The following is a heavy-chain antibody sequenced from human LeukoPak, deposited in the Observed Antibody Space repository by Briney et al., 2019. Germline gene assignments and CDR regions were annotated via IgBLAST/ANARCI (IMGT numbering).Heavy chain of an antibody. Sequence: SETLSLTCTVSGYSISSGYYWGWIRQPPGKGLEWIGSIYHSGSTYYNPSLKSRVTISVDTSKNQFSLKLSSVTAADTAVYYCARAKFSGYCSSTSCQKGYWFDPWGQGTLVTVSS. D-gene: IGHD2-2*01. CDR2: IYHSGST. J-gene: IGHJ5*02. V-gene: IGHV4-38-2*02. CDR3: ARAKFSGYCSSTSCQKGYWFDP. CDR1: GYSISSGYY.